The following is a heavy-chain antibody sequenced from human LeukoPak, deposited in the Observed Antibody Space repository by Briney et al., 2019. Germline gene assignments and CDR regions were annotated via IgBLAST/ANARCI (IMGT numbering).Heavy chain of an antibody. V-gene: IGHV3-33*06. CDR1: GFTFSSYG. CDR3: AKDGAGVYYDRSGSYAIDS. CDR2: IWYDGSNK. J-gene: IGHJ3*02. D-gene: IGHD3-22*01. Sequence: GGSLRLSCAASGFTFSSYGMHWVRQAPGKGLEWVAVIWYDGSNKYYADSVKGRFTISRDNSKNTLYLQMNSLRAEDTAVYCCAKDGAGVYYDRSGSYAIDSCGQGTIVTVSS.